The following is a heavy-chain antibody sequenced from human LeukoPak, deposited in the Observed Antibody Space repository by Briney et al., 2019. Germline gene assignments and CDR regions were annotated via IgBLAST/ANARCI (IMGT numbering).Heavy chain of an antibody. J-gene: IGHJ4*02. V-gene: IGHV3-21*01. CDR3: ARHSSSWYENDY. D-gene: IGHD6-13*01. CDR2: ISSSSNYI. CDR1: GFTFSSYS. Sequence: GGSLRLSCTASGFTFSSYSMNWVRQAPGKGLEWVSSISSSSNYIYYGDSVKGRFTISRDNANNSPYLQMNSLRAEDAAVYYCARHSSSWYENDYWGQGTLVTVSS.